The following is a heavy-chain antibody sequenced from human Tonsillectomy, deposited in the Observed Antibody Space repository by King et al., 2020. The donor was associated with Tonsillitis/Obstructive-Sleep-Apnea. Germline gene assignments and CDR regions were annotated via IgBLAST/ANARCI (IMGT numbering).Heavy chain of an antibody. CDR2: IYWDDDK. D-gene: IGHD3-3*01. Sequence: TLKESGPTLVKPTQTLTLTCTFSGFSLSTSGVGVGWIRQPPGKALEWLALIYWDDDKRYNPSLKSRLIITKDTSNNQGVLTMTNMDPVYTATYYCAXXXDXXCXXGVCYYTPXFXXWGQGTLAT. CDR3: AXXXDXXCXXGVCYYTPXFXX. V-gene: IGHV2-5*02. CDR1: GFSLSTSGVG. J-gene: IGHJ5*02.